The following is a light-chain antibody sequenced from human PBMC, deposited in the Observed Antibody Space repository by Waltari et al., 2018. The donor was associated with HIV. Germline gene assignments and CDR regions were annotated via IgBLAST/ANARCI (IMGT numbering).Light chain of an antibody. J-gene: IGKJ2*01. CDR3: QQSYSAPET. Sequence: DIQMTQSPSSLSASVRDRVTITCRASQSISSYLNWYQQKPGKAPKLLIHAASSLQSGVPSRFSGSGSGTDFTLTINSLQPEDFATYYCQQSYSAPETFGQGTKLEIK. V-gene: IGKV1-39*01. CDR1: QSISSY. CDR2: AAS.